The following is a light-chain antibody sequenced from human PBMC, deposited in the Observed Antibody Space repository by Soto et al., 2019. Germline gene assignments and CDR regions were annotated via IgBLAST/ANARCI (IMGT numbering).Light chain of an antibody. Sequence: QSSLTQPRSVSVSPGQSVTLSCTGTSSDIGNYDYVSWYQQHPGMAPKLIIYDVSKRPSGVPDRFSGSKSGNTASLTISGLQAEDEADYYCCSYAGSYIQYVFGTGTKVTVL. CDR1: SSDIGNYDY. CDR3: CSYAGSYIQYV. CDR2: DVS. V-gene: IGLV2-11*01. J-gene: IGLJ1*01.